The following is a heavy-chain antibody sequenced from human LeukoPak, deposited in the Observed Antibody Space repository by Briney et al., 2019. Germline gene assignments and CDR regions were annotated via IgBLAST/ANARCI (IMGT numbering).Heavy chain of an antibody. CDR3: ASNIAAAGRGGRYFDY. J-gene: IGHJ2*01. CDR2: IYSGGST. V-gene: IGHV3-53*01. D-gene: IGHD6-13*01. Sequence: GGSLRLSCAASGFTVSSNYMSWVRQAPGKGLEWVSVIYSGGSTYYADSVKGRFTISRDNSRNTLYLQMNSLRAEDTAVYYCASNIAAAGRGGRYFDYWGRGTLVTVSS. CDR1: GFTVSSNY.